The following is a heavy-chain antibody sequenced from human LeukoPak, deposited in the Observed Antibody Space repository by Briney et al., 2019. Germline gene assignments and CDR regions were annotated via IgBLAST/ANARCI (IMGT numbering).Heavy chain of an antibody. CDR3: ARGADGVSSNSRGWFDP. CDR1: GFTFSSYS. D-gene: IGHD2-15*01. V-gene: IGHV3-21*01. J-gene: IGHJ5*02. Sequence: MPGGSLRLSCTASGFTFSSYSMNWVRQAPGKGLEWVSSISTSSSYIYYADSVKGRFTISRDNARNSLYLQMNTLRAEDTAVYSCARGADGVSSNSRGWFDPWGQGTLVTVSS. CDR2: ISTSSSYI.